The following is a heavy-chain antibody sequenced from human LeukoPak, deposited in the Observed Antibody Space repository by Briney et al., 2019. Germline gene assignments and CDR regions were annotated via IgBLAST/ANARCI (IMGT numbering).Heavy chain of an antibody. J-gene: IGHJ4*02. D-gene: IGHD6-13*01. CDR2: ISSSSSYI. V-gene: IGHV3-21*01. CDR1: GFTFNTYT. Sequence: GGSLRLSCAASGFTFNTYTMNWVRQAPGKGLEWVSSISSSSSYIYYADSEKGRFTISRDNAKNSLYLQMNSLRAEDTAVYYCARDLSSAGVFDYWGQGTLVTVSS. CDR3: ARDLSSAGVFDY.